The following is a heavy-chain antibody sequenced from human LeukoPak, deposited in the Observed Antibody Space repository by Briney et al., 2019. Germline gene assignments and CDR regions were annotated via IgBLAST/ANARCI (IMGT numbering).Heavy chain of an antibody. J-gene: IGHJ5*02. D-gene: IGHD3-10*01. V-gene: IGHV1-69*04. CDR1: GGTFSSYA. Sequence: ASVKVSCKASGGTFSSYAISWVRQAPGQGLEWMGRIIPIFGIANYAQKFQGRVTITADKSTSTAYMELSSLRSDDTAVYYCARVSMVRGVIRYNWFDPWGQGTLVTVSS. CDR3: ARVSMVRGVIRYNWFDP. CDR2: IIPIFGIA.